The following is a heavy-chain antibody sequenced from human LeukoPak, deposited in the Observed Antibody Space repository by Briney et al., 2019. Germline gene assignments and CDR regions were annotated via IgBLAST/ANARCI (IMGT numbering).Heavy chain of an antibody. CDR3: ARGLYGSGSYQLDY. J-gene: IGHJ4*02. V-gene: IGHV4-59*08. D-gene: IGHD3-10*01. CDR1: GGSISSYY. Sequence: PSETLSLTCTVSGGSISSYYWSWIRQPPGKGLEWIGYIYYSGSTNYNPSLKSRVTISVDTSKNQFSLKLSSVTAADTAVYYCARGLYGSGSYQLDYWGQGTLVTVSS. CDR2: IYYSGST.